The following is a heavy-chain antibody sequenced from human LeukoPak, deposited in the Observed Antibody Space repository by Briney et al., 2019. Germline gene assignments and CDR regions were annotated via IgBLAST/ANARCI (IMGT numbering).Heavy chain of an antibody. Sequence: PSETLSLTCAVSGYSISSGYYWGWIRRPPGRGLEWIGSIYHSGSTYYNPSLKSRVTISVDTSKNQFSLKLSSVTAADTAVYYCARRQLGRVSAAGTYYFDYWGQGTLVTVSS. CDR1: GYSISSGYY. D-gene: IGHD6-13*01. CDR3: ARRQLGRVSAAGTYYFDY. J-gene: IGHJ4*02. CDR2: IYHSGST. V-gene: IGHV4-38-2*01.